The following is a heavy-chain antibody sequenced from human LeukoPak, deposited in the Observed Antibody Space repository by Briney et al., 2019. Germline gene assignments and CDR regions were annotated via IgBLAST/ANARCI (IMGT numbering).Heavy chain of an antibody. V-gene: IGHV3-23*01. Sequence: GGSLRLSCAASGFTFSSYAMSWVRQAPGKGLEWVSAISGSGGSTYYADSVKGRFTISRDNSKNTLYLQMNSLRAEDTAVYYCAKTSDRVTIFGVAYFDYWGQGTLVTVSS. D-gene: IGHD3-3*01. J-gene: IGHJ4*02. CDR2: ISGSGGST. CDR1: GFTFSSYA. CDR3: AKTSDRVTIFGVAYFDY.